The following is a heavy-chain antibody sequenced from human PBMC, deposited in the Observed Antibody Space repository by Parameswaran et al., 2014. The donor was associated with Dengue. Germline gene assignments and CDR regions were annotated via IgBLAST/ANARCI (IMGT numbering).Heavy chain of an antibody. CDR2: INPSGGST. J-gene: IGHJ3*02. Sequence: WVRQAPGQGLEWMGIINPSGGSTSYAQKFQGRVTMTRDTSTSTVYMELSSLRSEDTAVYYCAREPSATTVTTYSAFDIWGQGTTVTVSS. D-gene: IGHD4-17*01. V-gene: IGHV1-46*01. CDR3: AREPSATTVTTYSAFDI.